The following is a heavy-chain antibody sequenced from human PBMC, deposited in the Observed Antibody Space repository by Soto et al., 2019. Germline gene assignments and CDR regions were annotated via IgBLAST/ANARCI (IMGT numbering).Heavy chain of an antibody. CDR3: AKDLYGISSGH. CDR2: IGFDGNNI. Sequence: QVQLVESGGGVVQPGGSLRLSCAASGFMFVDHGMHWVRQAPGKGLEWVAVIGFDGNNIYYADSVKGRFTISRDNSKNTLYLPMHSLRPADTAVYHCAKDLYGISSGHWGQGTLVTVSS. J-gene: IGHJ1*01. V-gene: IGHV3-30*02. D-gene: IGHD6-6*01. CDR1: GFMFVDHG.